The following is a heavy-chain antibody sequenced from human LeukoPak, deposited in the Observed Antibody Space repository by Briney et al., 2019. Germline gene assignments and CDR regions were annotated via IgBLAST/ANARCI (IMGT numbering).Heavy chain of an antibody. CDR3: ARPQDWELLGDAFDI. V-gene: IGHV5-51*01. CDR2: IYPGDSDT. D-gene: IGHD1-26*01. J-gene: IGHJ3*02. Sequence: GESLKISCKGSGYSFTSYWIGWVRQMPGKGLEWMGIIYPGDSDTRYSPSFQGQVTISADKSISTAYLQWSSLKASDTAMYYCARPQDWELLGDAFDIWGQGTMVTVSS. CDR1: GYSFTSYW.